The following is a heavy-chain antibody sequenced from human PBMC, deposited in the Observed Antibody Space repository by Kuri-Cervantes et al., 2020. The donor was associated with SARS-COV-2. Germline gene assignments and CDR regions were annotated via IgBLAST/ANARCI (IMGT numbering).Heavy chain of an antibody. CDR3: ASLPSYYDYVWGSYRYYYFDY. J-gene: IGHJ4*02. V-gene: IGHV4-39*01. D-gene: IGHD3-16*02. CDR2: IYYSGST. CDR1: GGSISSSSYY. Sequence: GSLRLSCTVSGGSISSSSYYWGWIRQPPGKGLEWIGSIYYSGSTYYNPSLKSRVTISVDTSKNQFSLKLSSVTAADTAVYYCASLPSYYDYVWGSYRYYYFDYWGQGTLVTVSS.